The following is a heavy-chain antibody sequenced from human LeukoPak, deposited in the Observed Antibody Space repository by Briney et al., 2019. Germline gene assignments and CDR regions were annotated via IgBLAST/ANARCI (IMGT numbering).Heavy chain of an antibody. V-gene: IGHV3-7*01. CDR2: IQPDGSEA. CDR3: TSQSFARFDP. CDR1: GFSFSHKW. Sequence: GGSLRLSCAASGFSFSHKWMSWVRQAPGKGLEWVGNIQPDGSEAYPVDSVKGRFTISRDNVRNTLFLQMNSLRVEDTAVYYCTSQSFARFDPWGQGTLVTVSS. D-gene: IGHD3-16*01. J-gene: IGHJ5*02.